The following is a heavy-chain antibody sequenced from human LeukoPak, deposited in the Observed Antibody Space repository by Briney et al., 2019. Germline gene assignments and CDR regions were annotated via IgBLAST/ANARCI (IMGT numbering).Heavy chain of an antibody. CDR3: ARETIFGVVILDY. J-gene: IGHJ4*02. Sequence: SETLSLTCAVYGGSFSGYYWSWIRQPPGKGLEWIGEINHSGSTNYNPSLKSRVTISVDTSKNRFSLKLSSVTAADTAVYYCARETIFGVVILDYWGQGTLVTVSS. V-gene: IGHV4-34*01. D-gene: IGHD3-3*01. CDR1: GGSFSGYY. CDR2: INHSGST.